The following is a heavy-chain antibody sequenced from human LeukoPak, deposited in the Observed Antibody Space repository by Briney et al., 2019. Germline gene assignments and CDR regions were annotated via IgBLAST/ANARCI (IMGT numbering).Heavy chain of an antibody. CDR3: ARDRRPARTYSGLFDY. Sequence: GGSLRLSCAASGFTIISTYLSWVRQAPGKGLEWVSAISGNDESTFYADSVKGRFTISRDNSRNTLYLQLSSLSAEDSAIYYCARDRRPARTYSGLFDYWGQGTLVTVSS. V-gene: IGHV3-23*01. CDR1: GFTIISTY. D-gene: IGHD5-12*01. J-gene: IGHJ4*02. CDR2: ISGNDEST.